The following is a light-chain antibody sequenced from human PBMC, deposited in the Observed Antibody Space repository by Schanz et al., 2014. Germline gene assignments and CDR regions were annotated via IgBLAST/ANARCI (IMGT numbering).Light chain of an antibody. V-gene: IGLV1-44*01. Sequence: QSVLTQPPSASGTPGQWVTISCSGSSSNIGSNTVNWYQQFPGTAPKLLIFSNNQRPSGVPDRFSGSKSGTSASLAITGLQAEDEADYYCQSYDSSLTGSVFGGGTKVTVL. J-gene: IGLJ2*01. CDR1: SSNIGSNT. CDR3: QSYDSSLTGSV. CDR2: SNN.